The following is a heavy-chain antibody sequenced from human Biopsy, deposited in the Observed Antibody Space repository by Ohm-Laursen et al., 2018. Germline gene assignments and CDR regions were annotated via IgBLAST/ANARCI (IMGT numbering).Heavy chain of an antibody. V-gene: IGHV3-33*01. D-gene: IGHD1-26*01. CDR2: IWYDGSSE. CDR3: ARDPIVGSKADGMDV. Sequence: SLRLSCTASGFTFSVNAMHWIRQAPGKGLERVAIIWYDGSSEYYADSVKGRFTISRDNSRNTVYLQMNSLRAEDTAIYYCARDPIVGSKADGMDVWGQGTTVTVSS. J-gene: IGHJ6*02. CDR1: GFTFSVNA.